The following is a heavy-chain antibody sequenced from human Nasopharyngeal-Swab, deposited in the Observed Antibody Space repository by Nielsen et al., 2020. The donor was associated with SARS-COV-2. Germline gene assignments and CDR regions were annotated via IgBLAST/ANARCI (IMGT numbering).Heavy chain of an antibody. CDR3: ARLQRLDTGIDAFDI. V-gene: IGHV3-21*01. CDR2: ISSSSSYV. J-gene: IGHJ3*02. Sequence: WIRQPPGKGLEWVSSISSSSSYVYYADSVKGRFTVSRDNAKNSLYLQMNSLRAEDTAVYYCARLQRLDTGIDAFDIWGQGTMVTVSS. D-gene: IGHD6-25*01.